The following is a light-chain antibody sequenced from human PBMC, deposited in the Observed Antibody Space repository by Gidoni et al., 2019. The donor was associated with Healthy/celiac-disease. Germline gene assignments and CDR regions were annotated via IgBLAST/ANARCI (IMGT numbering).Light chain of an antibody. Sequence: QSALPQPASVSGSPGQSITISCTGTSSDVGSYNLVSWYQQHPGKAPKLMIYEGSKRPSGVSNRFSGSKSGNTASLTISGLQAEDEADYYCCSYAGSSIRFGGGTKLTVL. J-gene: IGLJ2*01. V-gene: IGLV2-23*01. CDR1: SSDVGSYNL. CDR3: CSYAGSSIR. CDR2: EGS.